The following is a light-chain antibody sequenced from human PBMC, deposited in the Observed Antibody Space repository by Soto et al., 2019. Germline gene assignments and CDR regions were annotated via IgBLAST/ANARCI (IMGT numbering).Light chain of an antibody. CDR1: QSLLHSNGYNY. Sequence: DIVMTQSPLSLPVTPGEPASISCRSSQSLLHSNGYNYLDWYLQKPGQSPQLLIYLGSNRASGVPDRFSGSGSGTDFTLKISRVEAEAVGVYYCMQALQTPPTFRQGPKVEIK. CDR3: MQALQTPPT. V-gene: IGKV2-28*01. CDR2: LGS. J-gene: IGKJ1*01.